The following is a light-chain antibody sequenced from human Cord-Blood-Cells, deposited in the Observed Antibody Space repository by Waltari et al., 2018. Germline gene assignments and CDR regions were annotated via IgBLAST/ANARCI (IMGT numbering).Light chain of an antibody. CDR2: DVS. J-gene: IGLJ2*01. V-gene: IGLV2-14*01. CDR3: SSYTSSSTYVV. CDR1: RSDVGGYNY. Sequence: QSALTQPASVSGSPGQSTTLSCTGTRSDVGGYNYVSRYQQHPGKAPKLMIYDVSNRPSGVSNRFSGSKSGNTASLTISGLQAEDEADYYCSSYTSSSTYVVFGGGTKLTVL.